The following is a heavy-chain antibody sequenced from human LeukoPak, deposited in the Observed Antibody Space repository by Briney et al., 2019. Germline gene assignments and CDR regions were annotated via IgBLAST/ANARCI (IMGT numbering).Heavy chain of an antibody. CDR3: ARVTYCVGDCYYPDY. J-gene: IGHJ4*02. D-gene: IGHD2-21*02. V-gene: IGHV4-30-4*08. Sequence: SETLSLTCTVSGGSISSGDYYWSWISQPPGKGLAWIGYIYYSGSTYYNPSLKSRVTISVDTSKNQFSLKLSSVTAADTAVYYCARVTYCVGDCYYPDYWGQGTLVTVSS. CDR2: IYYSGST. CDR1: GGSISSGDYY.